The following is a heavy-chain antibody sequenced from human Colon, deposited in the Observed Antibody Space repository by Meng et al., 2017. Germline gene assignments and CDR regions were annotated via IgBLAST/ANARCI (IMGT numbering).Heavy chain of an antibody. CDR1: GFTFTRHW. J-gene: IGHJ4*02. CDR2: LNSDGSRT. D-gene: IGHD5-18*01. Sequence: EVQLVESGGGLAWPGGSLRLSCAASGFTFTRHWMHWVRQAPGKGLVWVSRLNSDGSRTDYADSVKGRFTISRDNAKNTLDLEMNSLRADDTAVYYCVREGYSYGFFDQWGQGTLVTVSS. CDR3: VREGYSYGFFDQ. V-gene: IGHV3-74*01.